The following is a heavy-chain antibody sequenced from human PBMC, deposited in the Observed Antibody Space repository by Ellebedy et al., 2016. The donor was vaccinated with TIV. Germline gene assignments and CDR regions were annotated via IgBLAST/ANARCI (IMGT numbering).Heavy chain of an antibody. CDR1: GDSISSGGYY. J-gene: IGHJ3*02. CDR3: AREPGGSGFDAFDI. CDR2: FYYGTT. Sequence: SETLSLXXTVSGDSISSGGYYWSWIRQPPGKGLEWIGYFYYGTTSYNPSLKSRLTISQETSKNQFSLKLNSVTAANTAVYYCAREPGGSGFDAFDIWGQGTMVTVSS. V-gene: IGHV4-31*03. D-gene: IGHD6-19*01.